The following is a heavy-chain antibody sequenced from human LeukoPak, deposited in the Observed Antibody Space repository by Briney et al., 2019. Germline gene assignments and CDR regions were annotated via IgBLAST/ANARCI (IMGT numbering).Heavy chain of an antibody. CDR2: ISAYNGNT. D-gene: IGHD3-9*01. Sequence: ASVKVSCKASGYTFTSYGISWVRQAPGQGLEWMGWISAYNGNTNYAQKLQGRVTMITDTSTSTAYMELRSLRSDDTAVYYCARLRREEWLRYYDILTGPSYYFDYWGQGTLVTVSS. V-gene: IGHV1-18*01. J-gene: IGHJ4*02. CDR1: GYTFTSYG. CDR3: ARLRREEWLRYYDILTGPSYYFDY.